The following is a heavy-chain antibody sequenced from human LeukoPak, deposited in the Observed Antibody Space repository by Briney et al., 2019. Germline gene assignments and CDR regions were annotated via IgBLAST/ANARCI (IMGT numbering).Heavy chain of an antibody. CDR1: GGPISSSSYY. D-gene: IGHD1-26*01. Sequence: PSETLSLTCTVSGGPISSSSYYWGWIRQPPGKGLEWIGSIYYSGSTYYNPSLKSRVTISVDTSKNQFSLKLSSVTAADTAVYYCARLKWSRDFDYWGQGTLVTVSS. J-gene: IGHJ4*02. CDR3: ARLKWSRDFDY. CDR2: IYYSGST. V-gene: IGHV4-39*01.